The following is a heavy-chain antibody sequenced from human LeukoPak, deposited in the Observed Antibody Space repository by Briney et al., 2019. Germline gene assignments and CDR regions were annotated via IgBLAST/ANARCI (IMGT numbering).Heavy chain of an antibody. CDR3: ARSTPKDDAFDI. V-gene: IGHV4-31*03. Sequence: PSETLSLTCTVSGGSISSGGYYWSWIRQHPRKGLEWIGYIYYSGSTYYNPSLKSRVTISVDTSKNQFSLKLSSVTAADTAVYYCARSTPKDDAFDIWGQGTMVTVSS. J-gene: IGHJ3*02. CDR2: IYYSGST. CDR1: GGSISSGGYY.